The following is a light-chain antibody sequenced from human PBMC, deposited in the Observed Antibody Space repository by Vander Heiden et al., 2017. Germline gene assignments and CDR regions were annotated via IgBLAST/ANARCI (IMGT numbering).Light chain of an antibody. Sequence: EIVLTQSPATLSLSPGERATLSCRASQSVSWYLAWYQQKPGQAPRLLIYDASNRAAGIPARFSGSGSGTDFTLTISSLEPEDFAVYYCQQRYNWPRDVGGGTKVEIK. CDR3: QQRYNWPRD. J-gene: IGKJ4*01. CDR2: DAS. V-gene: IGKV3-11*01. CDR1: QSVSWY.